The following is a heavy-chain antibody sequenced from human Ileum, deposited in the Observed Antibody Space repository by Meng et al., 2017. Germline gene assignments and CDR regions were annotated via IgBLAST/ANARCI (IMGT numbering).Heavy chain of an antibody. V-gene: IGHV4-34*01. CDR2: IHYSGST. CDR3: ARRIRGGSYLG. D-gene: IGHD1-26*01. Sequence: QLQLMQGGAGMLKPSETPPLTCNVYGDSFTDYYWNWIRQPPGKGLEWIGEIHYSGSTNYNPSLESRVTISEDTSQKQFSLRLSSVTAADTAVYYCARRIRGGSYLGWGQGTLVTVSS. CDR1: GDSFTDYY. J-gene: IGHJ4*02.